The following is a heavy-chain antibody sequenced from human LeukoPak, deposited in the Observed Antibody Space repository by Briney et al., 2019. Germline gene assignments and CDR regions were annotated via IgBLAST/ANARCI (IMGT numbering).Heavy chain of an antibody. CDR2: IKSKADGGTT. CDR1: GFTFSNAW. CDR3: TTVGSGI. Sequence: KPGGSLRLSCAASGFTFSNAWMSWVRQAPGKGLEWVGRIKSKADGGTTEYAALVKGRFTISRDDPENTFFLQMNSLKTEDTAVYYCTTVGSGIWGQGTMATVSS. V-gene: IGHV3-15*05. D-gene: IGHD3-16*01. J-gene: IGHJ3*02.